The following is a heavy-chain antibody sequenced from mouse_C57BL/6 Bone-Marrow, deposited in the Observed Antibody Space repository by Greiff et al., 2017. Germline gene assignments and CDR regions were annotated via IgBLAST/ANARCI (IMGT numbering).Heavy chain of an antibody. J-gene: IGHJ2*01. V-gene: IGHV1-47*01. CDR1: GYTFTTYP. CDR2: FHPYNDDT. CDR3: ARKGYSGSSHYFDY. D-gene: IGHD1-1*01. Sequence: VQLKQSGAELVKPGASVKMSCKASGYTFTTYPIEWMKQNHGKSLEWIGNFHPYNDDTKYNEKFKGKATLTVEKSSSTVYLALSRLTSDDSAVYYCARKGYSGSSHYFDYWGQGTTLTVSS.